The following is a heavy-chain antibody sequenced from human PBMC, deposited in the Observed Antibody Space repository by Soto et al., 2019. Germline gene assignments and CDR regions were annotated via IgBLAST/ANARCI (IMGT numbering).Heavy chain of an antibody. D-gene: IGHD2-2*01. CDR3: ARDLDVVVPAAD. CDR1: GFTFSSHA. V-gene: IGHV3-7*01. CDR2: IKQDGNDK. Sequence: GGSPRLSCAASGFTFSSHAMGWVRQAPGTGLEWVANIKQDGNDKYYVDSVKGRFTISRDNAKNSLYLQMNSLRAEDTAVYYCARDLDVVVPAADWGQGTLVTVS. J-gene: IGHJ4*02.